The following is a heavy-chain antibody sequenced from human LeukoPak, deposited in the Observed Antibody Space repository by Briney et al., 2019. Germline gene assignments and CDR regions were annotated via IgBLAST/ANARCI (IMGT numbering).Heavy chain of an antibody. Sequence: PGRSLRLSCAASGLYFDSHAMHWVRQAPGKGLEWVAFISYTGGNEYYADPVKGRFTISRDNSKNTLYLQMNSLRSGDTAVYFCAREGGDLGAFDVWGQGTVVTVSS. J-gene: IGHJ3*01. CDR1: GLYFDSHA. D-gene: IGHD3-10*01. CDR3: AREGGDLGAFDV. V-gene: IGHV3-30*04. CDR2: ISYTGGNE.